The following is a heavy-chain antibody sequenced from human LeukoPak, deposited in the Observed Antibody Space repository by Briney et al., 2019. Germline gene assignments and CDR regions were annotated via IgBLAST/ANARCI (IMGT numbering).Heavy chain of an antibody. CDR1: GDSISSGRYY. Sequence: PSQTLSLTRTVSGDSISSGRYYWTWIRQPAGKGLEWIGRIYTSGNTDYNPSLKSRVTISLDTSKSQFSMKLKSVTAADTAVYYCARGLSSFYAFLDYWGQGSLVTVSS. D-gene: IGHD3-16*01. V-gene: IGHV4-61*02. CDR3: ARGLSSFYAFLDY. CDR2: IYTSGNT. J-gene: IGHJ4*02.